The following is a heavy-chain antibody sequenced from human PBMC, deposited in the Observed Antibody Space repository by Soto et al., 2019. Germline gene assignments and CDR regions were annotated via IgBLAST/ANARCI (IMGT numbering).Heavy chain of an antibody. D-gene: IGHD1-20*01. CDR3: ARPREPNWNYGMDV. Sequence: AKTLSLTCAVWGAYIRGYYCIWIRQPPGKGLEWIGEINHSGSTNYNPSLKSRVTISVDTSKNQFSLKLSSVTAADTAVYYCARPREPNWNYGMDVWGKGTTVT. CDR1: GAYIRGYY. J-gene: IGHJ6*04. CDR2: INHSGST. V-gene: IGHV4-34*01.